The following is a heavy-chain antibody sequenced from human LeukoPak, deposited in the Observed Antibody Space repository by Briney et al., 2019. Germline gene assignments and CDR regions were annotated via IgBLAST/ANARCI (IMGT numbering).Heavy chain of an antibody. D-gene: IGHD3-3*02. Sequence: GESLKISCKASEYSFTNYWIGWVRQMPGKGLEWMGIIYPSDSDTRYSPSFQGQVTISADKSISTAYLQWSSLKASDTAIYYCARRTDRAFWYLDYWGQGTLVTVCS. CDR2: IYPSDSDT. V-gene: IGHV5-51*01. CDR3: ARRTDRAFWYLDY. CDR1: EYSFTNYW. J-gene: IGHJ4*02.